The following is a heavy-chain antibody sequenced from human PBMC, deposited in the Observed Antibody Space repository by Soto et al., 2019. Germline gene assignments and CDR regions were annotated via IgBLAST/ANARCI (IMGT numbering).Heavy chain of an antibody. J-gene: IGHJ4*02. Sequence: SETLSLTCAVYGGSISSGGYYWSWIRQHPGKGLEWIGYIYYSGSTYYNPSLKSRVTISVDTSKNQFSLKLSSVTAADTAVYYCARGSSWYSSGYWGQGTLVTVSS. V-gene: IGHV4-31*11. D-gene: IGHD6-13*01. CDR1: GGSISSGGYY. CDR3: ARGSSWYSSGY. CDR2: IYYSGST.